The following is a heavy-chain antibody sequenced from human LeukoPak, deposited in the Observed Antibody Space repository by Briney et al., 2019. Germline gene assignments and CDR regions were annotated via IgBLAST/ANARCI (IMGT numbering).Heavy chain of an antibody. CDR1: GYTFTSYY. Sequence: RASVKVSCKASGYTFTSYYMHWVRQAPGQGLEWMGIINPSGGSTSYAQKFQGRVTMTRDTSTSTVYMELSGLRSEDTAVYYCARDLPTMVWGNYYYYGMDVWGQGTTVTVSS. CDR2: INPSGGST. CDR3: ARDLPTMVWGNYYYYGMDV. J-gene: IGHJ6*02. V-gene: IGHV1-46*01. D-gene: IGHD3-10*01.